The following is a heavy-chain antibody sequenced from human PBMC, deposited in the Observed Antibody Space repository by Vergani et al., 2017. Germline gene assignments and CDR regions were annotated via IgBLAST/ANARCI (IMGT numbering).Heavy chain of an antibody. CDR1: GYSFTSYW. D-gene: IGHD2-8*01. V-gene: IGHV5-51*01. CDR3: ARHCPSRYCTSHHDAFDI. Sequence: EVQLVQSGAEVKKPGESLKISCKGSGYSFTSYWIGWVRQMPGKGLEWMGIIYPGDSDTRYSTAFQGQVTISADKSISTAYLQWSSLKASDTAMYYCARHCPSRYCTSHHDAFDIWGQGTMVTVSS. J-gene: IGHJ3*02. CDR2: IYPGDSDT.